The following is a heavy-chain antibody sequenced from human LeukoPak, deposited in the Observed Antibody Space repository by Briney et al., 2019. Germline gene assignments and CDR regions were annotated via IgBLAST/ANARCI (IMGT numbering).Heavy chain of an antibody. CDR2: IKSKTDGGTT. CDR1: GFTFSNAW. V-gene: IGHV3-15*01. D-gene: IGHD2-15*01. Sequence: GGSLRLSCTASGFTFSNAWMTWVRQAPGKGLEWVGRIKSKTDGGTTDYAAPVKGRFTISRDDSKNTLYLQMNSLKTEDTAVYYCQRYCSGGSCYSGGSNFDYWGQGTLVTVSS. J-gene: IGHJ4*02. CDR3: QRYCSGGSCYSGGSNFDY.